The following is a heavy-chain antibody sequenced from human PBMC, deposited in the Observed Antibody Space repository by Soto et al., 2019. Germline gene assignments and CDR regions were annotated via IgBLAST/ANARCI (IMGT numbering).Heavy chain of an antibody. CDR2: ISAYNGNT. CDR3: ARVGRYCGGDCYPDY. Sequence: QVQLVQSGAEVKKPGSSVKVSCKASGGTFSSYAISWVRQAPGQGLEWMGGISAYNGNTNYAQKLQGRVTMTTDTSTSTAYMELRSLRSDDTAVYYCARVGRYCGGDCYPDYWGQGTLVTVSS. J-gene: IGHJ4*02. CDR1: GGTFSSYA. V-gene: IGHV1-18*01. D-gene: IGHD2-21*02.